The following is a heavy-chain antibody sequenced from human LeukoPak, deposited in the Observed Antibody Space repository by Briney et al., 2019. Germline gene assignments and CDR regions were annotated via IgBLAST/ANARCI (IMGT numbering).Heavy chain of an antibody. CDR3: ARTPRVWGSSITYGMDV. V-gene: IGHV3-13*01. CDR2: IGTAGDT. Sequence: GGSLKLPCAASGFTFRSYDMHWVRQATGKGLEWVSAIGTAGDTYYPGSVKGRFTISRENAKNSLYLQMNSLRAGDTAVYYCARTPRVWGSSITYGMDVWGQGTTVTVSS. D-gene: IGHD3-16*01. CDR1: GFTFRSYD. J-gene: IGHJ6*02.